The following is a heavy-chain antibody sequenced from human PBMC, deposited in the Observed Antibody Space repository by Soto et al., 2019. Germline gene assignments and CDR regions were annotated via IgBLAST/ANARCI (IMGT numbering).Heavy chain of an antibody. V-gene: IGHV1-46*01. CDR1: GYTFISNY. CDR2: INPSGGST. Sequence: GASVKVSCKASGYTFISNYIHWVRQAPGQGLEWVGIINPSGGSTNYAQKFQGRVTMTRDTSTSTVFMELSSLRAEDTAVYYCAKDTQWLDLSVFDYWGQGTLVTVSS. J-gene: IGHJ4*02. CDR3: AKDTQWLDLSVFDY. D-gene: IGHD6-19*01.